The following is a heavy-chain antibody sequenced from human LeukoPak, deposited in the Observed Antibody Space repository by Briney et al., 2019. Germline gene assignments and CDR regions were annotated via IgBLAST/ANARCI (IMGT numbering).Heavy chain of an antibody. Sequence: PSETLSLTCTVSGYSISSGYYWGWIRQPPGKGLEWIGSIYHSGSTYYNPSLKSRVTISVDTSKNQFSLKLSSVTAADTAVYYCARRRTNWNPFDYWGQGTLVTVSS. J-gene: IGHJ4*02. CDR3: ARRRTNWNPFDY. CDR1: GYSISSGYY. CDR2: IYHSGST. V-gene: IGHV4-38-2*02. D-gene: IGHD1-1*01.